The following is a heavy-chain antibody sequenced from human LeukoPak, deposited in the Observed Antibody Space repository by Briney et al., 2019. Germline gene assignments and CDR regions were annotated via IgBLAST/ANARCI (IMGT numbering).Heavy chain of an antibody. Sequence: SETLSLTCAVYGGSFSGYYWSWIRQPPGKGLEWIGEINHSGSTNYNPSLKSRVTISVDTSKNQFSLKLSSVTAADTAVYYCARGRERYCSSTSCYAFYYWGQGTLVTVSS. CDR2: INHSGST. CDR3: ARGRERYCSSTSCYAFYY. D-gene: IGHD2-2*01. CDR1: GGSFSGYY. V-gene: IGHV4-34*01. J-gene: IGHJ4*02.